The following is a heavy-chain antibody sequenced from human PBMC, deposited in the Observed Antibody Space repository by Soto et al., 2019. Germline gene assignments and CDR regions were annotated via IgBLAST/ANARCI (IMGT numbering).Heavy chain of an antibody. J-gene: IGHJ4*02. D-gene: IGHD2-2*01. CDR1: GFTFSGSA. CDR3: TSAYCSSTSCYAADY. Sequence: GGSLRLSCAASGFTFSGSAMHWVRQASGKGLEWVGRIRSKANSYATAYAASVKGRFTISRDDSKNTAYLQMNSLKTEDTAVYYCTSAYCSSTSCYAADYWGQGTLVTVSS. V-gene: IGHV3-73*01. CDR2: IRSKANSYAT.